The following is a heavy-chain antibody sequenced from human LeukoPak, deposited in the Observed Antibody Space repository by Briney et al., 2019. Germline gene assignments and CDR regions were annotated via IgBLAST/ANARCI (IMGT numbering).Heavy chain of an antibody. J-gene: IGHJ4*02. V-gene: IGHV4-59*01. Sequence: SETLSLTCTVSGGSISSYYWSWIRQPPGKGLVWIGYIHYSGNTNYNPSLKSRVTISVDTSKNQFSLKLSSVTAADTAVYYCAREEGEPGGFLEWPHRGGLFDYWGQGTLVTVSS. CDR3: AREEGEPGGFLEWPHRGGLFDY. CDR2: IHYSGNT. CDR1: GGSISSYY. D-gene: IGHD3-3*01.